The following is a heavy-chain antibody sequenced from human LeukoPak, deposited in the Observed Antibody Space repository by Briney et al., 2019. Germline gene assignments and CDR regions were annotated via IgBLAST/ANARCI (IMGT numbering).Heavy chain of an antibody. CDR2: ISYDGSNK. V-gene: IGHV3-30*04. CDR1: GFTFSSCA. J-gene: IGHJ4*02. Sequence: GGSLRLSCAASGFTFSSCAMHWVRQAPGKGLEWVAVISYDGSNKYYADSVKGRFTISRDNSKNTLYLQMNSLRAEDTAVYYCAKGLLWSSGYQGDYWGQGTLVTVSS. D-gene: IGHD3-22*01. CDR3: AKGLLWSSGYQGDY.